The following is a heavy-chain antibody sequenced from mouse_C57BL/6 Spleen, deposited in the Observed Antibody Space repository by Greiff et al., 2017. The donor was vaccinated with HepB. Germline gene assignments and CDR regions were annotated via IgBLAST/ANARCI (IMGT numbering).Heavy chain of an antibody. D-gene: IGHD1-1*01. J-gene: IGHJ1*03. CDR2: INPGSGGT. V-gene: IGHV1-54*01. CDR1: GYAFTNYL. CDR3: ARGRNYYGSFPWYFDV. Sequence: QVQLQQSGAELVRPGTSVKVSCKASGYAFTNYLIEWVKQRPGQGLEWIGVINPGSGGTNYNEKFKGKATMTADKSSSTAYMQLSSLTSEDSAVYFCARGRNYYGSFPWYFDVWGTGTTVTVSS.